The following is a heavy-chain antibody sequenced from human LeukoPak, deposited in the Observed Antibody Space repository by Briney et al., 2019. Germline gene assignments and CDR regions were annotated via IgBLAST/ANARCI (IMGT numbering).Heavy chain of an antibody. V-gene: IGHV1-18*01. CDR3: ARVSEFYYDYVWGSYRPNWFDP. CDR2: MNPNSGNT. D-gene: IGHD3-16*02. CDR1: GYTFTSYG. J-gene: IGHJ5*02. Sequence: GASVKVSCKASGYTFTSYGITWVRQATGQGLEWMGWMNPNSGNTGYAQKFQGRVTMITDTSTNTAYMELRSLRSDDTAVYYCARVSEFYYDYVWGSYRPNWFDPWGQGTLVTVSS.